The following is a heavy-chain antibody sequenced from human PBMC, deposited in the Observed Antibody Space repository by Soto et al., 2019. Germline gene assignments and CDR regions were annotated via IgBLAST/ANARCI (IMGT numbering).Heavy chain of an antibody. J-gene: IGHJ4*02. V-gene: IGHV4-59*12. CDR2: IYYSGNT. Sequence: SETLSLTCTVSGGSISSYRWSWIRQPPGEGLEWIGSIYYSGNTNYNPSLKSRVTISADTSKNEFSLRLRSVTTADTAVYYCARGQFNSLTGYYIDDWGQGTLVTVSS. CDR3: ARGQFNSLTGYYIDD. CDR1: GGSISSYR. D-gene: IGHD3-9*01.